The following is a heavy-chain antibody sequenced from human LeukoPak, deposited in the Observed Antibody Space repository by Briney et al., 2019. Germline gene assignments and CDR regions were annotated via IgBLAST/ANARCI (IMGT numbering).Heavy chain of an antibody. CDR3: AAQNSSSSYYYYGMDV. J-gene: IGHJ6*02. CDR1: GGTFSSYA. V-gene: IGHV1-69*04. Sequence: SVKVSCKASGGTFSSYAISWVRQAPGQGLEWMGRIIPILGIANYAQKFQGRVTITADKSTSTAYMELSSLRSEDTAVYYCAAQNSSSSYYYYGMDVWGQGTTVTVSS. CDR2: IIPILGIA. D-gene: IGHD6-6*01.